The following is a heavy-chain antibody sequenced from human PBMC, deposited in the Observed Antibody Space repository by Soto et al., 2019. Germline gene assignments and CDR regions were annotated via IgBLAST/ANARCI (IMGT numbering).Heavy chain of an antibody. Sequence: GGSLRLSSAASGVTFSDHYMDWVRQAPGKGLEWVGRSRNRPNSYTTQYAASVKGRFAVLRDDSENLVYLQMNDLKTEDTAVYYCVRDSGRGFYFDYWGQGAQVTVSS. V-gene: IGHV3-72*01. D-gene: IGHD3-10*01. CDR3: VRDSGRGFYFDY. J-gene: IGHJ4*02. CDR2: SRNRPNSYTT. CDR1: GVTFSDHY.